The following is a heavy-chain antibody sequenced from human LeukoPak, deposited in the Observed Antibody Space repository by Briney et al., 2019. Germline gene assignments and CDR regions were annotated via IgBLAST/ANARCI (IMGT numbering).Heavy chain of an antibody. Sequence: ASVKVSCKASGYTFTGYYMHWVRQAPGQGLEWMGWIIPIFGTANYAQKLQGRVTMTTDTSTSTAYMELRSLRSDDTAVYYCASVLLWFGELFAFDIWGQGTMVTVSS. D-gene: IGHD3-10*01. CDR3: ASVLLWFGELFAFDI. V-gene: IGHV1-18*04. CDR2: IIPIFGTA. J-gene: IGHJ3*02. CDR1: GYTFTGYY.